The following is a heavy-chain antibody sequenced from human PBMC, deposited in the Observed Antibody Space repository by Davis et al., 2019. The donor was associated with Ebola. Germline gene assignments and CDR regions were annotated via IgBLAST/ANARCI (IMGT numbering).Heavy chain of an antibody. CDR1: GYSFTTYW. Sequence: GESLKISCKGSGYSFTTYWIAWVRQMPGKGLEWMGIIYSGDSDTRYRPSFEGQVTISVDRSINTAYLQWSSLKASDSAMYYCARRPSYYGSSDFWGQGTLVTVSS. CDR2: IYSGDSDT. CDR3: ARRPSYYGSSDF. V-gene: IGHV5-51*01. D-gene: IGHD4-17*01. J-gene: IGHJ4*02.